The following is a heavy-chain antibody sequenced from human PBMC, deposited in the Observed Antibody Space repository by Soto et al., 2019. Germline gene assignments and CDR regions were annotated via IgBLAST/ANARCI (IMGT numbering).Heavy chain of an antibody. J-gene: IGHJ4*02. CDR1: GFTFRTYA. CDR3: VVAGWSGFGVLYLFFDH. CDR2: ISYDGIHS. Sequence: QVQLVESGGGVVQPGGSLRLPCAASGFTFRTYAMHWVRQAPGKGLEWLAVISYDGIHSYYADSVKGRFTISRDNSKNTLYVEMGRLRPEDTDVYHCVVAGWSGFGVLYLFFDHWGQGARVTVCS. D-gene: IGHD3-3*01. V-gene: IGHV3-30*03.